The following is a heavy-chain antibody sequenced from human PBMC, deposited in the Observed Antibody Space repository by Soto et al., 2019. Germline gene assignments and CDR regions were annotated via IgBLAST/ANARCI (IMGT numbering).Heavy chain of an antibody. Sequence: QVQLVQSGAEVKKPGASVKVSCKASEYTFTNYNVHWLRQAPGQGLEWMGIIRPSGVNTGYARRFQGRGTVTRDRSTSTVDMELTSLTSDDTGVYYCAREPKERFYFDFWGQGTLVTVSS. D-gene: IGHD1-1*01. CDR2: IRPSGVNT. V-gene: IGHV1-46*01. CDR3: AREPKERFYFDF. J-gene: IGHJ4*02. CDR1: EYTFTNYN.